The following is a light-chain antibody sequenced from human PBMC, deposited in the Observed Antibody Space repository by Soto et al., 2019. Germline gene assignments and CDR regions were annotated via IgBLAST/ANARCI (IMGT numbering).Light chain of an antibody. CDR3: QQRSIWPLT. Sequence: EIVMTQSPAALSLSPGERATLSCRASHSVSTSLAWYQQKPGQTPRLLIYDASNRATGIPARFSGSGSGTDFTLTISSLEPEDFAVYYCQQRSIWPLTFGGGTKVDIK. CDR2: DAS. V-gene: IGKV3-11*01. J-gene: IGKJ4*01. CDR1: HSVSTS.